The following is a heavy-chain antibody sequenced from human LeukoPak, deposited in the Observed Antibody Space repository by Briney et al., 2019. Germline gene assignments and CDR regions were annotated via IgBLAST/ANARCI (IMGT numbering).Heavy chain of an antibody. CDR2: ISSSSSYI. CDR1: GFTFSSYG. J-gene: IGHJ5*02. Sequence: GGSLRLSCAASGFTFSSYGMHWVRQAPGKGLEWVSSISSSSSYIYYADSVKGRFTISRDNAKNSLYLQMNSLRAEDTAVYYCARDGHYCSSTSCLNWFDPWGQGTLVTVSS. V-gene: IGHV3-21*01. D-gene: IGHD2-2*01. CDR3: ARDGHYCSSTSCLNWFDP.